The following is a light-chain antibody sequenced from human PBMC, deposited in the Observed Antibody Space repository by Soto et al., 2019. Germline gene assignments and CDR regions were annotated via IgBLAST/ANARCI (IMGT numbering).Light chain of an antibody. CDR3: QQYAPSPIYT. CDR2: GAS. J-gene: IGKJ2*01. V-gene: IGKV3-20*01. CDR1: QSVSSSY. Sequence: EIVLTQSPGTLSLSPGERATLSCRASQSVSSSYLAWYQQKPGQAPRLLIYGASGRATGIPDRFSGSGSGTHFTLTLSTLEPQDFAVYYSQQYAPSPIYTFGQRPQLQIK.